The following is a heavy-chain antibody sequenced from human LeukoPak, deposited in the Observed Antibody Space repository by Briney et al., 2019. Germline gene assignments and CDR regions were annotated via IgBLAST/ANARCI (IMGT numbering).Heavy chain of an antibody. CDR2: ISSSSSYI. J-gene: IGHJ4*02. Sequence: GGSLRLSCAASGFTFSSYSMNWVRQAPGKGLEWVSSISSSSSYIYYADSVKGRFTISRDNAKNSLYLQMNSLRAEDTAVCYCAREDGSLDYFDYWGQGTLVTVSS. V-gene: IGHV3-21*01. CDR1: GFTFSSYS. CDR3: AREDGSLDYFDY.